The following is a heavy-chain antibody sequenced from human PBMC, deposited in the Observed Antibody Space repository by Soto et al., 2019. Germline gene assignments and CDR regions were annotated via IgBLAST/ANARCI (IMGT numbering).Heavy chain of an antibody. Sequence: QVQLQESGPGLVKPSETLSLTCTVSGDSVSGYYWYWIRQPAGKGLEWLGRMYTTGITNYSPSLKSRGTRSVDTSKNQVSLKLTSVTAGGTAVYYWARDDKGVSSAMLYWGQGTLVTVSS. J-gene: IGHJ4*02. CDR2: MYTTGIT. CDR3: ARDDKGVSSAMLY. CDR1: GDSVSGYY. V-gene: IGHV4-4*07. D-gene: IGHD3-10*02.